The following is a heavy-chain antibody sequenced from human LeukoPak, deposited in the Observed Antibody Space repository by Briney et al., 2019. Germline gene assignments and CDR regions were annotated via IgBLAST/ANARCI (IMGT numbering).Heavy chain of an antibody. J-gene: IGHJ2*01. CDR1: RYTLTELS. CDR2: FDPEDGET. D-gene: IGHD1-26*01. Sequence: ASVKVSCKVSRYTLTELSMHWVRQAPGKGLEWMGGFDPEDGETIYAQKFQGRVTMTEDTSTDTAYMELSSLRSEDTAVYYCATQVGATDWYFDLWGRGTLITVSS. CDR3: ATQVGATDWYFDL. V-gene: IGHV1-24*01.